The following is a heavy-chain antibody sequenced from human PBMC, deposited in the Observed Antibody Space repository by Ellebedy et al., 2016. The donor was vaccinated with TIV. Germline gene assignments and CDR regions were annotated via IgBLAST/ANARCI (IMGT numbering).Heavy chain of an antibody. CDR1: GFSFSGSA. CDR3: VKRGWELPDS. V-gene: IGHV3-73*01. CDR2: IRSKANNYAT. J-gene: IGHJ4*02. Sequence: GGSLRLXXAASGFSFSGSAIHWVRQTSGKGLEWLGRIRSKANNYATLYAASAKGRFTISRDDSKSTAYLQMNSLKSEDTAVYYCVKRGWELPDSWGQGTLVTVSS. D-gene: IGHD1-26*01.